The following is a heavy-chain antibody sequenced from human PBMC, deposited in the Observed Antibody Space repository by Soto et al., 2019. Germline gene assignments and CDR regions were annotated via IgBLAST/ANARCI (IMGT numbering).Heavy chain of an antibody. CDR2: ISSSSNTT. J-gene: IGHJ4*02. D-gene: IGHD3-16*01. Sequence: GGSLRLSCAASGFTFSRYSMNWVRQAPGKGLEWLSYISSSSNTTYYADSVKGRFTISRDNSKNTLYLQMNSLRAEDTAVYYCAKDGGPRYFDYWGQGTLVTVSS. V-gene: IGHV3-48*01. CDR1: GFTFSRYS. CDR3: AKDGGPRYFDY.